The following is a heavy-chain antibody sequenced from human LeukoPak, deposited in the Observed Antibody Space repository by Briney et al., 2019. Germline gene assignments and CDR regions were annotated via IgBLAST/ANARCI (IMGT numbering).Heavy chain of an antibody. D-gene: IGHD1-26*01. CDR2: IYYSGST. CDR1: GGSISSYY. V-gene: IGHV4-59*12. J-gene: IGHJ3*02. CDR3: ARDNIKIVGPIDGFDI. Sequence: SETLSLTCTVSGGSISSYYWSWIRQPPGKGLEWIGYIYYSGSTNYNPSLKSRVTISVDTSKNQFSLRLSSVTAADTAVYYCARDNIKIVGPIDGFDIWGQGTMVTVSS.